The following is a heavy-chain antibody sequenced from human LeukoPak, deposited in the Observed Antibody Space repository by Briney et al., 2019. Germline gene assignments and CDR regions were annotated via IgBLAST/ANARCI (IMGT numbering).Heavy chain of an antibody. CDR1: GFTFSSYG. CDR2: IWYDGSNK. D-gene: IGHD3-3*01. J-gene: IGHJ4*02. CDR3: AGYDFWSGYPPSYYFDY. Sequence: GGSLRLSCAASGFTFSSYGMHWVRQAPGKGLEWVAVIWYDGSNKYYADSVKGRFTISRDNSKNTLYLQMNSLRAEDTAVYYCAGYDFWSGYPPSYYFDYWGQGTLVTVSS. V-gene: IGHV3-33*01.